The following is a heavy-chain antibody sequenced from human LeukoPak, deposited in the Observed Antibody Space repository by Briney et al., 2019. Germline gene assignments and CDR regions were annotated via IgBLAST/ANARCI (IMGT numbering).Heavy chain of an antibody. D-gene: IGHD1-26*01. J-gene: IGHJ4*02. V-gene: IGHV3-23*01. CDR1: GFTFSSYA. CDR3: AKDQWELLGYFDY. CDR2: ISGSGGST. Sequence: GGSLRLPCAASGFTFSSYAMSWVRQAPGKGLEWVSAISGSGGSTYYADSVKGRFTISRDNSKNTLYLQMNSLRAEDTAVYYCAKDQWELLGYFDYWGQGTLVTVSS.